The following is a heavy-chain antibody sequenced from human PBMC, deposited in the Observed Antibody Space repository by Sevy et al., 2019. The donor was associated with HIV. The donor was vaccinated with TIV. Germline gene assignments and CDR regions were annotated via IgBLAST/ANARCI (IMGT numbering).Heavy chain of an antibody. D-gene: IGHD2-2*01. CDR1: GGPISSGSYY. V-gene: IGHV4-61*02. CDR3: AREGSTWAGWFDP. CDR2: IYSSGST. J-gene: IGHJ5*02. Sequence: SETLSLTCTVSGGPISSGSYYWSGIRQPAGKGLEWIGRIYSSGSTNYNPSLKSRVTISVDTSKNQFSLKLSSVTAADTAVYYCAREGSTWAGWFDPWGQGTLVTVSS.